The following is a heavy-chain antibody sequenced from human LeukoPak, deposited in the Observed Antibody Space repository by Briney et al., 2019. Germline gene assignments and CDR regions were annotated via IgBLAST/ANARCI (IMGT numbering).Heavy chain of an antibody. J-gene: IGHJ6*03. CDR3: ARESLERLPYYYYYMDV. Sequence: GGSLRLSCAASGFTFSSYPLHWVRQAPGKGLDWVTLISYDGSKIYYADSVKGRFTISRDNSKNTLYLQMNRLRSDDTAVYYCARESLERLPYYYYYMDVWGKGTTVTVSS. CDR2: ISYDGSKI. D-gene: IGHD1-1*01. V-gene: IGHV3-30-3*01. CDR1: GFTFSSYP.